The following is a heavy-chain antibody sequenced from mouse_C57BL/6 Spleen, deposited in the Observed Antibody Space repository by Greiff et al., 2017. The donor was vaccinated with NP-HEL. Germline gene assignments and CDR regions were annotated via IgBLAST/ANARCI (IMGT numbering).Heavy chain of an antibody. CDR3: ASVIWGDYDEDYAMDY. CDR1: GYTFTDYN. V-gene: IGHV1-22*01. Sequence: VQLQQSGPELVKPGASVKMSCKASGYTFTDYNMHWVKQSHGKSLEWIGYINPNNGGTSYNQKFKGKATLTVNKSSSTAYMELRSLTSEDSAVYYGASVIWGDYDEDYAMDYWGQGTSVTVSS. CDR2: INPNNGGT. J-gene: IGHJ4*01. D-gene: IGHD2-4*01.